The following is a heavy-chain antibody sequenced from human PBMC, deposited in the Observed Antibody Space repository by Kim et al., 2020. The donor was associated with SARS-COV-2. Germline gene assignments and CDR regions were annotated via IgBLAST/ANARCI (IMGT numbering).Heavy chain of an antibody. CDR1: GYSFSDFG. D-gene: IGHD1-7*01. CDR2: ISAYSGNT. CDR3: AGDGRVELLHSGGGMDV. V-gene: IGHV1-18*01. Sequence: ASVKVSCKASGYSFSDFGISWVRQAPGQVLEFMGWISAYSGNTNYEQKFQGRVTMTADSSTSTAYMELRSLRSDDTAVYYCAGDGRVELLHSGGGMDVWGQGTTVTVAS. J-gene: IGHJ6*02.